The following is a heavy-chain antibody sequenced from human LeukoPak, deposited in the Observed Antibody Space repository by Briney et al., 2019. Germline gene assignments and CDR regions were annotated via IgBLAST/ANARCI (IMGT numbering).Heavy chain of an antibody. CDR3: ARVHRSSYSSSWQTDY. D-gene: IGHD6-13*01. CDR1: GFTFSSYE. Sequence: PGGSLRLSCAASGFTFSSYEMNWVRQPPGKGLEWIGEINHSGSTNYNPSLKSRVTISVDTSKNQFSLKLSSVTAADTAVYYCARVHRSSYSSSWQTDYWGQGTLVTVSS. CDR2: INHSGST. V-gene: IGHV4-34*01. J-gene: IGHJ4*02.